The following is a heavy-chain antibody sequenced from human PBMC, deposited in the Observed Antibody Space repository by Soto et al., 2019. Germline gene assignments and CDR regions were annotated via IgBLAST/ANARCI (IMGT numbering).Heavy chain of an antibody. CDR3: VTYGSGIQGGFHX. V-gene: IGHV5-51*01. CDR2: IFTGDSET. Sequence: GEALKSSWKASGYRFTSCWIGWVRQMPGKGLEWMAMIFTGDSETRYSPSFKGQVTIPAEKSIRTAYLQWSSLKASDTAMFFCVTYGSGIQGGFHXWGQATLVTVSX. CDR1: GYRFTSCW. D-gene: IGHD3-10*01. J-gene: IGHJ4*02.